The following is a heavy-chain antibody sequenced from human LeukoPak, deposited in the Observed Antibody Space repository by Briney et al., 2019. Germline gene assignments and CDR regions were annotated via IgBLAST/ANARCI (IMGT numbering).Heavy chain of an antibody. J-gene: IGHJ4*02. CDR2: VYYSGTT. CDR3: ARGAHSSGWLPFDY. Sequence: PSETLSLTCSVSGGSISLSYYYWGWIRQPPGKALEWIGSVYYSGTTSYNPSLKSRVTISVDTSKNQFSLKLSSVTAADTAVYYCARGAHSSGWLPFDYWGQGTLVTVSS. CDR1: GGSISLSYYY. V-gene: IGHV4-39*07. D-gene: IGHD6-19*01.